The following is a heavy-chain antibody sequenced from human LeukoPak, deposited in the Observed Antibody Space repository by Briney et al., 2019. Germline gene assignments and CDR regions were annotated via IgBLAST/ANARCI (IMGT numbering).Heavy chain of an antibody. J-gene: IGHJ6*02. D-gene: IGHD6-19*01. V-gene: IGHV3-30-3*01. CDR2: ISYDGSNK. CDR1: GFTISSYA. CDR3: ARDLGDYDSSGWPRGGFYYGMDV. Sequence: GRSLRLSCAASGFTISSYAMHWVRQAPGKGLEWVAVISYDGSNKYYADSVKGRFTISRDNSKNTLYLQMNSLRAEDTAVYYCARDLGDYDSSGWPRGGFYYGMDVWGQGTTVTVSS.